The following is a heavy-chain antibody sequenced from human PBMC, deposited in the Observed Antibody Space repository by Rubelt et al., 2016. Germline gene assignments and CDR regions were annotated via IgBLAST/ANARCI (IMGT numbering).Heavy chain of an antibody. V-gene: IGHV1-3*04. J-gene: IGHJ4*02. Sequence: VGWINTVNGNTKYSQTPQGRVTITRDTFASTVSMELRSLRSEDTAIYYCAKELGYCDTTLCYDLSYDYWGQGTLVTVSS. CDR2: INTVNGNT. CDR3: AKELGYCDTTLCYDLSYDY. D-gene: IGHD2-2*01.